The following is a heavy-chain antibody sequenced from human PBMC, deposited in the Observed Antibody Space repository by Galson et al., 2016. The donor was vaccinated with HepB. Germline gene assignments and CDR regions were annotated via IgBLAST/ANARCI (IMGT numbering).Heavy chain of an antibody. CDR1: GFVFSTYV. V-gene: IGHV3-23*01. J-gene: IGHJ4*02. Sequence: SLRLSCAASGFVFSTYVMSWVRQAPGKGLEWVSAISGNGGSTYYADSVKGRFTISRDNSQNTLYLQMNSLRAEDTAVYYCAKVSLLWFERGSPGDYWGQGTLVTVSS. CDR3: AKVSLLWFERGSPGDY. CDR2: ISGNGGST. D-gene: IGHD3-10*01.